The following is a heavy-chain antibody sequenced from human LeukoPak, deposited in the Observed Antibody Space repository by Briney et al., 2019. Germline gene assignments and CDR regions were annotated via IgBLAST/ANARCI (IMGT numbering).Heavy chain of an antibody. CDR2: IYYSGST. D-gene: IGHD1-7*01. J-gene: IGHJ4*02. Sequence: SETLSLTCTVSGGSVSSYYWSWIRQPPGKGLEWIGYIYYSGSTNYNPSLKSRVTISVGTSKNQFSLKLSSVTAADTAVYYCARHGRTGTRIFTSGFDYWGQETLVTVSS. V-gene: IGHV4-59*08. CDR1: GGSVSSYY. CDR3: ARHGRTGTRIFTSGFDY.